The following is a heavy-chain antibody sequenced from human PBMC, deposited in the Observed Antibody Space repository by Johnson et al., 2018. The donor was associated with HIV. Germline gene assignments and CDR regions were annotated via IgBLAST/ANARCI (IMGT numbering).Heavy chain of an antibody. J-gene: IGHJ3*01. CDR3: VRVRNSYGSGTLGDEALDL. Sequence: VQLVESGGGVVRPGGSLRLSCAASGFTFDDYGMSWVRQAPGKGLEWVSAISGSGGSTHYADSVKGRFTISRDNSKNTLYLQMSSLRTEDTAVYYCVRVRNSYGSGTLGDEALDLWGQGTMVTVSS. D-gene: IGHD3-10*01. CDR2: ISGSGGST. CDR1: GFTFDDYG. V-gene: IGHV3-23*04.